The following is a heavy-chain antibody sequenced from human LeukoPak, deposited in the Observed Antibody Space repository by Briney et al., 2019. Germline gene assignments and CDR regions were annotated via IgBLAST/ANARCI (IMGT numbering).Heavy chain of an antibody. CDR3: ARCIFGVVLNRHHYYMDV. CDR2: IYYSGST. D-gene: IGHD3-3*01. V-gene: IGHV4-39*07. J-gene: IGHJ6*03. CDR1: GGSISSSSYY. Sequence: PSETLSLTCTVSGGSISSSSYYWGWIRQPPGKGLEWIGSIYYSGSTYYNPSLKSRVTISVDTSKNQFSLKLSSVTAADTAVYYCARCIFGVVLNRHHYYMDVWGRGTTVTVSS.